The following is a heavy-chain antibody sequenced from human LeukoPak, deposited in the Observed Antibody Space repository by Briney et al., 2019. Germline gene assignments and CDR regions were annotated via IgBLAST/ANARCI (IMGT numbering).Heavy chain of an antibody. D-gene: IGHD3-22*01. J-gene: IGHJ4*02. CDR3: AKDFYPVAMGSGYVFDS. CDR1: GFIFDHYA. Sequence: GRSLRLTCAASGFIFDHYALHWVRQAPGKGLEWVSGSNSNGNILGYADSVKGRFTISRDNAKNSLFLQMNSLKVEDMALYYCAKDFYPVAMGSGYVFDSWGQGTLVTVSS. V-gene: IGHV3-9*03. CDR2: SNSNGNIL.